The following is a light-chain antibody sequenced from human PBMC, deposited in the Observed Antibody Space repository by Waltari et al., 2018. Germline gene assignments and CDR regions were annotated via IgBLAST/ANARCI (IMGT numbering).Light chain of an antibody. V-gene: IGLV1-47*01. CDR3: AAWDDSLSRWL. Sequence: QSVLTQPPSASGTPGQRVTISCSGRSSNIGSNYVYWYQHVPGAAPKLLIYRNNQRPSGVPDRFSGSKSGTSASLAISGLRSGDEADYYCAAWDDSLSRWLLGGGTKLTVL. CDR1: SSNIGSNY. J-gene: IGLJ3*02. CDR2: RNN.